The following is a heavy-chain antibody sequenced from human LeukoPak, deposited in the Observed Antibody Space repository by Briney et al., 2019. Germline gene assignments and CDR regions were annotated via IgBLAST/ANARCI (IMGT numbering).Heavy chain of an antibody. CDR2: IIPIFGTA. CDR1: GGTFSSYA. J-gene: IGHJ6*02. D-gene: IGHD3-3*01. V-gene: IGHV1-69*13. CDR3: ASGAYYDFWSAKPWGYYGMDV. Sequence: GASVKVSCKASGGTFSSYAISWVRQAPGQGLEWMGGIIPIFGTANYAQKFQGRVTITADESTSTAYMELSSLRSEDTAVYYCASGAYYDFWSAKPWGYYGMDVWGQGTTVTVSS.